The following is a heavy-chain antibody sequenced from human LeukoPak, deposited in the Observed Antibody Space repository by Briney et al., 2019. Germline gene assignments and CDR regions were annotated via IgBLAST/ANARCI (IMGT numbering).Heavy chain of an antibody. D-gene: IGHD6-13*01. Sequence: GGSLRLSCAASGFTFSSYAIHWVRQAPGKGLEWVAVISYDGNNKYYADSVKGRFTISRDNSKNTRYLQMNSLKAEDTAVYYCVRDSSSWGLFHYGLDVWGQGTTVTVSS. CDR3: VRDSSSWGLFHYGLDV. CDR1: GFTFSSYA. J-gene: IGHJ6*02. CDR2: ISYDGNNK. V-gene: IGHV3-30-3*01.